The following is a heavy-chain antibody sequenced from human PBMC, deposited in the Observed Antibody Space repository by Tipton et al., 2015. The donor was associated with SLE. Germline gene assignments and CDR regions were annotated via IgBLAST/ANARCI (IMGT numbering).Heavy chain of an antibody. CDR3: ARSSDILTGPDN. CDR2: VYYSGTT. J-gene: IGHJ4*02. V-gene: IGHV4-30-4*01. D-gene: IGHD3-9*01. CDR1: GGSISSGYYY. Sequence: TLSLTCTVSGGSISSGYYYWSWIRQPPGKGLEWIGYVYYSGTTYSNPSLKSRVSISVDTSKIKFLLNVRSVTAADTAVYYCARSSDILTGPDNWGPGALVTVSS.